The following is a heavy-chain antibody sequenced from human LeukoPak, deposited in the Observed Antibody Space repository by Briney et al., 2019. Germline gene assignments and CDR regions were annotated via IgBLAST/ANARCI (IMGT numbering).Heavy chain of an antibody. Sequence: ASVKVSCKASGYTFTSYGISWVRQAPGQGLGWLGWISAYNGNTNYAQKLQGRVTMTTDTSTSTAYMELRSLRSDDTAVYYCARARGDNGDYDYWGQGTLVTVSS. CDR2: ISAYNGNT. J-gene: IGHJ4*02. D-gene: IGHD4-17*01. CDR3: ARARGDNGDYDY. V-gene: IGHV1-18*01. CDR1: GYTFTSYG.